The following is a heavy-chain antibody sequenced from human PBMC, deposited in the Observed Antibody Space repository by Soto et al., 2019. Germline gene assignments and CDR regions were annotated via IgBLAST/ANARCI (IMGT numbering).Heavy chain of an antibody. Sequence: GGSLRLSCAASGFTFSSYAMSWVRQAPGKGLEWVSAISGSGGSTYYADSVKGRFTISRDNSKNTLYLQMNSLRAEDTAVYYCAKDVGFDYDSSGYYYRTTGYFDLWGRGTLVTVSS. V-gene: IGHV3-23*01. CDR2: ISGSGGST. J-gene: IGHJ2*01. CDR3: AKDVGFDYDSSGYYYRTTGYFDL. D-gene: IGHD3-22*01. CDR1: GFTFSSYA.